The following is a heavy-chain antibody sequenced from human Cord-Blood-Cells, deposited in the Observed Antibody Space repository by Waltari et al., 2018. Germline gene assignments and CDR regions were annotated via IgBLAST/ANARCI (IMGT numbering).Heavy chain of an antibody. CDR1: GGSFSGYY. J-gene: IGHJ4*02. V-gene: IGHV4-34*01. D-gene: IGHD3-3*01. Sequence: QVQLQQWGAGLLKPSETLSLTCAVYGGSFSGYYWSWIRQPPGKGLEWIGEINHSGSTNYNPSLKSRVTISVDTSKNQFSLKLSSVTAADTAVYYCARGRGFWSGYYFDYWGQGTLVTVSS. CDR3: ARGRGFWSGYYFDY. CDR2: INHSGST.